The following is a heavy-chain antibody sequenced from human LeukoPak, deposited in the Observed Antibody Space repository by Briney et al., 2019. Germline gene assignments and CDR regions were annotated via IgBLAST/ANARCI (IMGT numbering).Heavy chain of an antibody. J-gene: IGHJ4*02. CDR2: ISSSSSYI. CDR1: GFTFSSYS. V-gene: IGHV3-21*01. CDR3: ASAITVTTIVDY. D-gene: IGHD4-11*01. Sequence: GGSLRLSCAASGFTFSSYSMTWVRQAPGKGLEWVSSISSSSSYIYYADSVKGRFTIPRDNAKNSLYLQMNSLRAEDTAVYYCASAITVTTIVDYWGQGTLVTVSS.